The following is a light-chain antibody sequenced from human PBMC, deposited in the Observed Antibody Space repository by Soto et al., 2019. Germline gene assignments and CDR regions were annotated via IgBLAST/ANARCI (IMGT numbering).Light chain of an antibody. J-gene: IGKJ3*01. CDR1: QSISTN. CDR3: QQYNNWSRFT. Sequence: ELVVTQSPATLSVSPGEGATLSCKTSQSISTNLAWYQQKPGRAPRLLIYSASTRASGIPARFSGSGSGTEFSLSIYSLLSEDFAVYYCQQYNNWSRFTFGPGTKVDIK. V-gene: IGKV3-15*01. CDR2: SAS.